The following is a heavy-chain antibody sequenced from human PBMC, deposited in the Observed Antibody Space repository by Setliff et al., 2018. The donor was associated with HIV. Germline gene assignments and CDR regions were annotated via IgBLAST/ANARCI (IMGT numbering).Heavy chain of an antibody. D-gene: IGHD3-22*01. Sequence: ASVKVSCKASGYTFTGYYVHWVRQVPGQGLEWMGWISTYNGNTNYAQKVQGRVTMTTDTSTSTAYMELRSLRSDDTAVYYCARGVTVIVVVPDYWGQGTLVTVSS. CDR2: ISTYNGNT. V-gene: IGHV1-18*04. CDR3: ARGVTVIVVVPDY. J-gene: IGHJ4*02. CDR1: GYTFTGYY.